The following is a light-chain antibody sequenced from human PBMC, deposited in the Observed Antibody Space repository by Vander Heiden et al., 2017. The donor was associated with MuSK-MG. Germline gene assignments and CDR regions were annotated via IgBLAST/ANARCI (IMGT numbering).Light chain of an antibody. V-gene: IGKV1-33*01. Sequence: DIQISPSPSSLSASVGDRVTITCQASQGISNYLNWYQQKPGKAPKLLIFDASNLESGVPSRFSGSGSGTEFTLTISSLKPEDIATYYCQQCENLQFTFGQGTKVEIK. CDR1: QGISNY. J-gene: IGKJ1*01. CDR3: QQCENLQFT. CDR2: DAS.